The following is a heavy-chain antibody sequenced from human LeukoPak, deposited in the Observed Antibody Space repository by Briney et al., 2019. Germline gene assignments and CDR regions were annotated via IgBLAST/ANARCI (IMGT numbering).Heavy chain of an antibody. CDR3: ARVIGIAAALDY. CDR1: GGSISSYY. V-gene: IGHV4-4*07. Sequence: SDTLSLTCTVSGGSISSYYWSWIRQPAGKGLEWIGRIYTSGSTNYNPSLKSRVTISVDTSKNQFSLKLSSVTAADTAVYYCARVIGIAAALDYWGQGTLVTVSS. CDR2: IYTSGST. D-gene: IGHD6-13*01. J-gene: IGHJ4*02.